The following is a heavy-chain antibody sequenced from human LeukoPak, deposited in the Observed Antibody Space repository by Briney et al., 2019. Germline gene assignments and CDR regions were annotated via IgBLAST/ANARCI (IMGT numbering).Heavy chain of an antibody. CDR1: GGSFSGYY. D-gene: IGHD4-11*01. CDR3: ARGPYSNFDY. CDR2: INHSGST. Sequence: SETLSLTCAVYGGSFSGYYWSWIRQPPGKGLEWIGEINHSGSTNYNPSLKSRVTISVDTSKNKFSLKLSSVTAADTAVYYCARGPYSNFDYWGQGTLVTVSS. J-gene: IGHJ4*02. V-gene: IGHV4-34*01.